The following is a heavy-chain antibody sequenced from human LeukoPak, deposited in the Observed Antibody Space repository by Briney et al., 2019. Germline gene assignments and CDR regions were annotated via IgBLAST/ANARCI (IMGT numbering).Heavy chain of an antibody. D-gene: IGHD2-2*01. J-gene: IGHJ4*02. CDR3: ARGGDVVVVPASNFPEFDH. CDR2: INPNSGGT. V-gene: IGHV1-2*02. Sequence: ASVKVSCKASGYTFTGYYLHWVRQAPGQGLEWMGWINPNSGGTNYAQKFQGRVTMTRDTSTSTAYMELSRLRSDDTAVYYCARGGDVVVVPASNFPEFDHWSQGTLVTVSS. CDR1: GYTFTGYY.